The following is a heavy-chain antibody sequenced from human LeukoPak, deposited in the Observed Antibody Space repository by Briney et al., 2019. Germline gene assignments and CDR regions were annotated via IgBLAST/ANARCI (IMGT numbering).Heavy chain of an antibody. Sequence: SETLSLTCTVSGGSISSHYWTWIRQSPGKGLEWIGYISYSGSTNCNPSLKSRVTLSVDTSKNQFSLKLSSVTAADTAVYYCARDPTTVTKGFDIWGQGTMVTVSS. V-gene: IGHV4-59*11. J-gene: IGHJ3*02. CDR3: ARDPTTVTKGFDI. CDR2: ISYSGST. CDR1: GGSISSHY. D-gene: IGHD4-17*01.